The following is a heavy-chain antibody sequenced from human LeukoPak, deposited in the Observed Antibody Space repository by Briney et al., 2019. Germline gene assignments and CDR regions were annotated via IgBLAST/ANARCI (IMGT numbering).Heavy chain of an antibody. J-gene: IGHJ4*02. CDR3: AREGSGYYFAQKAFDY. CDR2: INHSGST. V-gene: IGHV4-34*01. D-gene: IGHD3-9*01. Sequence: SETLSLTCTVSGGSISSYYWSWIRQPPGKGLEWIGEINHSGSTNYNPSLKSRVTISVDTSKNQFSLKLSSVTAADTAVYYCAREGSGYYFAQKAFDYLGQGTLVTVSS. CDR1: GGSISSYY.